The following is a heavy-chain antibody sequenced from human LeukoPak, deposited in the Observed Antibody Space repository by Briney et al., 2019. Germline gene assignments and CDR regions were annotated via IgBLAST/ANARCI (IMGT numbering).Heavy chain of an antibody. J-gene: IGHJ3*01. D-gene: IGHD4-23*01. Sequence: PAETLSLTCTVSGGSVSSGSYYWSWIRQPTGKGLEWIGYIYYSGSTNYNPSLKSRVTISVDTSKNQFSLKLSSVTAADTAVYYCARELHYVGNSVSAFDLGGPGTMVTVSS. CDR3: ARELHYVGNSVSAFDL. CDR1: GGSVSSGSYY. CDR2: IYYSGST. V-gene: IGHV4-61*01.